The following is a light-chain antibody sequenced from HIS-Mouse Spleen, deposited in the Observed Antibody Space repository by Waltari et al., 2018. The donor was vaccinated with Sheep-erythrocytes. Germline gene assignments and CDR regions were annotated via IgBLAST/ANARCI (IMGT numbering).Light chain of an antibody. CDR3: AAWDDSLSGPV. Sequence: QSVLTQPPSASGTPGQRVTISCSGSSSNIGSNYVSWYQQLPGTAPKLLIYRNNQRPSGVPDRFSGSKSGTSASLDISGLRSEDEADYYCAAWDDSLSGPVFGGGTKLTVL. CDR2: RNN. J-gene: IGLJ3*02. CDR1: SSNIGSNY. V-gene: IGLV1-47*01.